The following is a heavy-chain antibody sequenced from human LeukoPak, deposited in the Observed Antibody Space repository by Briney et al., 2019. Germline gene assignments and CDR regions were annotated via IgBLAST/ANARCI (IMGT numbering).Heavy chain of an antibody. CDR1: GGSISGYY. Sequence: SETLSLTCTVSGGSISGYYWSWIRQPPGKGLEWIGYIYYSGNTDYNPSLKSRGTISVDTSKNQFSLKLSSATAADTAVYYCARVEYSSGPDYWGQGTLVTVSS. D-gene: IGHD6-19*01. CDR3: ARVEYSSGPDY. V-gene: IGHV4-59*08. CDR2: IYYSGNT. J-gene: IGHJ4*02.